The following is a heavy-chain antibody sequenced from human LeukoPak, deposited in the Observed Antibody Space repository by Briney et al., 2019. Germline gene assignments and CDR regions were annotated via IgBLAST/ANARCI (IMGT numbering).Heavy chain of an antibody. D-gene: IGHD2-2*01. CDR3: AGIVVVPAATTNWFDP. Sequence: PSETLSLTCAVYGGSFSGYYWSWIRQPPGKGLEWIGEINHSGSTNYNPSLKSRVTISVDTSKNQFSLKLSSVTAADTAVYYCAGIVVVPAATTNWFDPWGQGTLVTVSS. CDR1: GGSFSGYY. CDR2: INHSGST. V-gene: IGHV4-34*01. J-gene: IGHJ5*02.